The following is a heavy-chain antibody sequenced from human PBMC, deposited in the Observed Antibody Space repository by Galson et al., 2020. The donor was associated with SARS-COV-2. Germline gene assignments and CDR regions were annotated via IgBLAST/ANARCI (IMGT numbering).Heavy chain of an antibody. Sequence: GGSLRLSCAASGFTFRSYGMHWVRQAPGKGLEWVTLIWYDGSKKFYADSVEGRFSISRDNSKNTLYLQMNSLRAEDTAVYYCAKVLGIAVSGSEYWGQGTLVIVSS. CDR2: IWYDGSKK. J-gene: IGHJ4*02. V-gene: IGHV3-33*03. CDR3: AKVLGIAVSGSEY. CDR1: GFTFRSYG. D-gene: IGHD6-19*01.